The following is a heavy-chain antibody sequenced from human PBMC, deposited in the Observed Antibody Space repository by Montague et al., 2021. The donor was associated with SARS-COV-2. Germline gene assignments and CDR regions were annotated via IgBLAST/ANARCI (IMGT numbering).Heavy chain of an antibody. V-gene: IGHV3-53*01. CDR3: ARGDNYDNYYYGMDV. CDR1: GFTVSSND. CDR2: IYSRGST. D-gene: IGHD3-9*01. Sequence: SLRLSCAASGFTVSSNDMSWCRRAAGQGLDGGALIYSRGSTYYADSVKGRFTISRDNSKNTLYLQMNSLRAEDTAVYYCARGDNYDNYYYGMDVWGQGTT. J-gene: IGHJ6*02.